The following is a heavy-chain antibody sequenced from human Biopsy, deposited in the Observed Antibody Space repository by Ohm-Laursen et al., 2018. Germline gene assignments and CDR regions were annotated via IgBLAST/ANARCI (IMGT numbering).Heavy chain of an antibody. V-gene: IGHV3-11*01. J-gene: IGHJ4*02. D-gene: IGHD3-22*01. CDR1: GFHFSDYY. CDR3: ARDTPETYDYDNDDNSPFPRRYIDY. Sequence: SLRLSCAAAGFHFSDYYMSWIRQAPGKGLEWISYIASSGGTTYYVDSVKGQFTISRDNAEKSLYLQMNSLRAEDTAVYYCARDTPETYDYDNDDNSPFPRRYIDYWGQGTLVTVSS. CDR2: IASSGGTT.